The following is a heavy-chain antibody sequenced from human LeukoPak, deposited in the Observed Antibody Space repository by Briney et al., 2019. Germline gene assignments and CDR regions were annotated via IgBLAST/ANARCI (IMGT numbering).Heavy chain of an antibody. CDR2: ISYDGSNK. J-gene: IGHJ6*02. D-gene: IGHD3-22*01. CDR1: GFTFSSYA. Sequence: GGSLRLSCAASGFTFSSYAMHWVRQAPGKGLEWVAVISYDGSNKYYAGSVKGRFTISRDNSKNTLYLQMNSLRAEDTAVYYCAREFDDSSGYFYPPSVYYYYGMDVWGQGTTVTVSS. CDR3: AREFDDSSGYFYPPSVYYYYGMDV. V-gene: IGHV3-30-3*01.